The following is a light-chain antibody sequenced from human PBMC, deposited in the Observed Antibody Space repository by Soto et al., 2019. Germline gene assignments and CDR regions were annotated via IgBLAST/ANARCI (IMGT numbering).Light chain of an antibody. V-gene: IGLV3-21*04. CDR3: QVWDSSSDHVV. Sequence: SYELTQPPSVSVAPGKTARITCGGNNIGSKSVHWYQQKPGQAPVLVIYYDSDRPAGIPEGFSGSNSGNTATLTISRVEDGDEADYYWQVWDSSSDHVVFGGGTQLNVL. CDR2: YDS. CDR1: NIGSKS. J-gene: IGLJ2*01.